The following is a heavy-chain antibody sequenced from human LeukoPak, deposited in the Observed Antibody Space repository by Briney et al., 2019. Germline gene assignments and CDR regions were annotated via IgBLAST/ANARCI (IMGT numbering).Heavy chain of an antibody. CDR1: GFTFSSYG. CDR2: IWYDGSNK. D-gene: IGHD6-19*01. V-gene: IGHV3-30*02. Sequence: GGSLRLSCAASGFTFSSYGMHWVRQAPGKGLEWVAVIWYDGSNKYYADSVKGRFTISRDNSKNTLYLQMNSLRAEDTAVYYCAKDEGSGPERYYFDYWGQGTLVTVSS. CDR3: AKDEGSGPERYYFDY. J-gene: IGHJ4*02.